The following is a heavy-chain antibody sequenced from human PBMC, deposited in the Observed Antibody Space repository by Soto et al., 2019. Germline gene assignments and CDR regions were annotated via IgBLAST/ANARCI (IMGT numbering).Heavy chain of an antibody. CDR1: GCTFTSYA. V-gene: IGHV1-3*01. CDR2: INAGIGNT. D-gene: IGHD3-10*01. Sequence: SVKGSCKTSGCTFTSYAMHSVRQAPGQRLEWMGGINAGIGNTNYAQKFQGRVTITTDESTSTAYMELSSLRSEDTAVYYCARGSGGLWFVPYNWFAPWGQGTLVTVSS. CDR3: ARGSGGLWFVPYNWFAP. J-gene: IGHJ5*02.